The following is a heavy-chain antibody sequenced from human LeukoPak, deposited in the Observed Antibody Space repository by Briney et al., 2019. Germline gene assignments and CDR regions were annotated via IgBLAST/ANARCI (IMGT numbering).Heavy chain of an antibody. J-gene: IGHJ4*02. CDR2: IYPGDSDT. CDR1: GYSFTTYW. V-gene: IGHV5-51*01. CDR3: ARQHGSGSYYSRAIDY. D-gene: IGHD3-10*01. Sequence: GESLKISCEASGYSFTTYWIGWVRQMPGKGLEWMGIIYPGDSDTRYSPSFQGQATISADKSISPAYLQWSSLKASDTAMYYCARQHGSGSYYSRAIDYWGQGTLVTVSS.